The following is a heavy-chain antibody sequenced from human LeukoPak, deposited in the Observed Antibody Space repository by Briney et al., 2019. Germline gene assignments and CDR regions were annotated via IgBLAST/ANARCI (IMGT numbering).Heavy chain of an antibody. CDR1: GASISFYY. CDR2: IYYSGST. V-gene: IGHV4-59*01. J-gene: IGHJ4*02. CDR3: ASRSSIWSGYQDTLYYFDS. Sequence: PSETLSLTCTVSGASISFYYWSWIRQPPGKGLEWIGYIYYSGSTSYNPSLKSRVTISVDTSKTQFSLKLSSVTAADTAVYYCASRSSIWSGYQDTLYYFDSWGQGTLVTVSS. D-gene: IGHD3-3*01.